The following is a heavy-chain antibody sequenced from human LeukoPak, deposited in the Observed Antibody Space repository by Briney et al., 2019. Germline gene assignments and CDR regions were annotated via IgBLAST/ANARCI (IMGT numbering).Heavy chain of an antibody. J-gene: IGHJ5*02. D-gene: IGHD3-3*01. V-gene: IGHV4-39*01. Sequence: SETLSLTCTVSGGSISSSSYYWGWIRQPPGKGLEWIGSIYYSGSTYYNPSLKSRVTISVDTSKNQFSLKLSSVTAADTAVYYCARHLWSFDPWGQGTLVTVSS. CDR2: IYYSGST. CDR3: ARHLWSFDP. CDR1: GGSISSSSYY.